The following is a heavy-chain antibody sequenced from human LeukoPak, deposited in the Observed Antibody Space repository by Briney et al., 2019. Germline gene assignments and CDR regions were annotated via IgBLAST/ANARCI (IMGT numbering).Heavy chain of an antibody. CDR3: ATTRADIVVVPAAINREQA. CDR1: GGSFSGYY. D-gene: IGHD2-2*01. V-gene: IGHV4-34*01. J-gene: IGHJ5*02. Sequence: SETLSLTCAVYGGSFSGYYWSWIRQPPGKGLEWIGEINHSGSTNYNPSLKSRVTISVDTSKNQFSLKLSSVTAADTAVYYCATTRADIVVVPAAINREQAWGQGTLVTVSS. CDR2: INHSGST.